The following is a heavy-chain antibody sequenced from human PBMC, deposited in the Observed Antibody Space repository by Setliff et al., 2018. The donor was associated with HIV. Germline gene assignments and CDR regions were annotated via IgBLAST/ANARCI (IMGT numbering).Heavy chain of an antibody. D-gene: IGHD1-1*01. J-gene: IGHJ6*03. CDR3: ARERWNYDYYYMDL. V-gene: IGHV4-61*09. CDR2: IYTSGST. CDR1: GGSISSGTYY. Sequence: SETLSLTCTVSGGSISSGTYYWSWIRQPAGKGLEWIGHIYTSGSTDYNPTFKSRVTISEDTSKNQVSLKVSSVTAADTAVYYCARERWNYDYYYMDLWGEGTTVTVSS.